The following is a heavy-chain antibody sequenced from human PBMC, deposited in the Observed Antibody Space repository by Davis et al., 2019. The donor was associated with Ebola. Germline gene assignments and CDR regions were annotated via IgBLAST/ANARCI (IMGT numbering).Heavy chain of an antibody. CDR1: GVTFRNYV. CDR3: ARGLVGESSVGIDQ. D-gene: IGHD3-10*01. Sequence: HTGGSLRLSCAVSGVTFRNYVMSWVRHAPGKGLVCVSRINSDGSIATYADSVKGRFTISRDNAKNTLYLQMNSLRAEDTAMYYCARGLVGESSVGIDQWGQGTLVTVSS. J-gene: IGHJ4*02. V-gene: IGHV3-74*01. CDR2: INSDGSIA.